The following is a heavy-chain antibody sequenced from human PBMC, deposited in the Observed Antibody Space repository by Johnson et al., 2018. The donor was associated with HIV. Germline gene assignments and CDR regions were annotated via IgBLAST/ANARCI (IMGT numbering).Heavy chain of an antibody. Sequence: QVQLVESGGGVVQPGRSLRLSCAASGFTFSSYAMHWVRQAPGKGLEWVAVISYDGSNKYYADSVKGRFTISRDNSKNTLYLQMNSLRAEDTAVYYCASDSSGYYAHAFEIWGQGTMVTVSS. CDR3: ASDSSGYYAHAFEI. V-gene: IGHV3-30-3*01. J-gene: IGHJ3*02. CDR1: GFTFSSYA. CDR2: ISYDGSNK. D-gene: IGHD3-22*01.